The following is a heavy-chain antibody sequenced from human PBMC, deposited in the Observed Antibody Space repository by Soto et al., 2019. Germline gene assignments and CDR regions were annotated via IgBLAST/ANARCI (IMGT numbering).Heavy chain of an antibody. CDR1: RGSITDNY. J-gene: IGHJ4*02. D-gene: IGHD4-17*01. Sequence: SETLSLTCTVSRGSITDNYWSWIRQPPGKGLEWIGYIYHTGSAKYVPALKSRITMSVDMSKNQFSLTLTSVTAADTAVYYCARVDADYWHLYSWGQGTLVTVSS. CDR2: IYHTGSA. CDR3: ARVDADYWHLYS. V-gene: IGHV4-59*01.